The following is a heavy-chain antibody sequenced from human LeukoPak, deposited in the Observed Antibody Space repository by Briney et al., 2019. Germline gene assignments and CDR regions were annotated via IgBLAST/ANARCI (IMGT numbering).Heavy chain of an antibody. Sequence: ASVKVSCKAAGYTFTSYGISWVRQAPGQGLEWMGWISGYNGNTNYAQKLQGRVTMTTDTSTSTAYMELRSLRSDDTAVYYCAREAPVAAGSDAFDIWGQGTMVTVSS. CDR2: ISGYNGNT. D-gene: IGHD6-19*01. CDR3: AREAPVAAGSDAFDI. CDR1: GYTFTSYG. J-gene: IGHJ3*02. V-gene: IGHV1-18*01.